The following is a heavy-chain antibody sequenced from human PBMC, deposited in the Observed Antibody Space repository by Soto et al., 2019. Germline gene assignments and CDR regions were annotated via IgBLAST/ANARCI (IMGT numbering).Heavy chain of an antibody. D-gene: IGHD6-13*01. Sequence: PWETLSLTCTVSGGSISSYYWSWIRQPAGKGLEWIGRIYTSGSTNYNPSLKSRVTMSVDTSKNQFSLKLSSVTAADTAVYYCARGSGLYSSSWYGYWGQGTLATVSS. CDR3: ARGSGLYSSSWYGY. J-gene: IGHJ4*02. CDR2: IYTSGST. CDR1: GGSISSYY. V-gene: IGHV4-4*07.